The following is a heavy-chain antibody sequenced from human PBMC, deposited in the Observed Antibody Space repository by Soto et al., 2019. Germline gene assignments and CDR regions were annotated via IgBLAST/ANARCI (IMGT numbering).Heavy chain of an antibody. Sequence: QVQLVESGGGVVQPGRSLRLSCAASGFTFSSYGMHWVRQAPGKGLEWVAVIWYDGSNKYYADSVKGRFTISRDNSKNTLYLPMNSLRAEDTAVYYCARAARTTAYCGGDCPKYFQHWGQGTLVTVSS. J-gene: IGHJ1*01. CDR3: ARAARTTAYCGGDCPKYFQH. V-gene: IGHV3-33*01. CDR2: IWYDGSNK. D-gene: IGHD2-21*02. CDR1: GFTFSSYG.